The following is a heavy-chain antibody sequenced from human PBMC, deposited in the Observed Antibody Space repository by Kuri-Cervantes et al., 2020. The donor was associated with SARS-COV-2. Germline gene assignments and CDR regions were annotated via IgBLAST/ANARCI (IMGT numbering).Heavy chain of an antibody. CDR3: ARDRITMIVVPEDAFDI. V-gene: IGHV6-1*01. CDR2: TYYRSKWYN. CDR1: GDSVSSNSAA. Sequence: SQTLSLTCAISGDSVSSNSAAWNWIWQSPSRGLEWLGRTYYRSKWYNDYAVSVKSRITINPDTSKNQFSLQLNSVTPEDTAVYYCARDRITMIVVPEDAFDIWGQGTMVTVSS. J-gene: IGHJ3*02. D-gene: IGHD3-22*01.